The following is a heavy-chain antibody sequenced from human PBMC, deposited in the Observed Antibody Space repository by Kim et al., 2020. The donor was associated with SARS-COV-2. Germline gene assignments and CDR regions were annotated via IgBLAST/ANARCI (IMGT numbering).Heavy chain of an antibody. J-gene: IGHJ6*02. Sequence: ASVKVSCKASGYTFTSYAMHWVRQAPGQRLEWMGWINAGNGNTKYSQKFQGRVTITRDTSASTAYMELSSLRSEDTAVYYCARVRGLLWFGELLYEDYYGMDVWGQGTTVTVSS. V-gene: IGHV1-3*01. CDR2: INAGNGNT. CDR1: GYTFTSYA. D-gene: IGHD3-10*01. CDR3: ARVRGLLWFGELLYEDYYGMDV.